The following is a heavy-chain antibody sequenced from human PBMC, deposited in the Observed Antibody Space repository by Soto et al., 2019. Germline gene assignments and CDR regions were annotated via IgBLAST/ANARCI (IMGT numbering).Heavy chain of an antibody. J-gene: IGHJ4*02. V-gene: IGHV1-69*02. CDR1: GVTFSSDT. Sequence: SVKVSCKASGVTFSSDTISWVRQAPGQGLEWMGRIIPILGIANYAQKFQGRVTITADKSTSTAYMELSSLRSEDTAVYYCARGYCSSTSCYAYYWGQGTLVTVSS. D-gene: IGHD2-2*01. CDR2: IIPILGIA. CDR3: ARGYCSSTSCYAYY.